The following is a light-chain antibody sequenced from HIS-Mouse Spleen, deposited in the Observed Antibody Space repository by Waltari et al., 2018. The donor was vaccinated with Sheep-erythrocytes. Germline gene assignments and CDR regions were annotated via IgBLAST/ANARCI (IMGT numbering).Light chain of an antibody. CDR2: QDS. CDR1: KLGDKY. CDR3: QAWDSSTVV. V-gene: IGLV3-1*01. Sequence: SYELTQPPSVSVSPGQPASIPCTGDKLGDKYACWYQQKQGQSPELVIYQDSKRPSGIPERFSGSNSGNTATLTISGTQAMDEADYYCQAWDSSTVVFGGGTKLTVL. J-gene: IGLJ2*01.